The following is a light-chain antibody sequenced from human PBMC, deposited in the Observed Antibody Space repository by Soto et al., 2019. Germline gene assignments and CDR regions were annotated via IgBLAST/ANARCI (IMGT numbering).Light chain of an antibody. CDR1: QSVSSSF. CDR2: AAS. J-gene: IGKJ5*01. V-gene: IGKV3-20*01. CDR3: QTYGSLPST. Sequence: EIVLTQSPGTLSLSPGERATLSCRAGQSVSSSFLAWYQQKPGQAPRLLIYAASSRATGIPDRFSGSGSGTDFILTSNRLENEEVAVYYWQTYGSLPSTFGQGTRLEIK.